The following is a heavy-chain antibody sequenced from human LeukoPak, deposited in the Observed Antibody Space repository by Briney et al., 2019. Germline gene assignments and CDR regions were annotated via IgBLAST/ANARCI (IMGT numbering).Heavy chain of an antibody. V-gene: IGHV1-8*01. CDR2: MNPNSGNT. D-gene: IGHD2-2*01. CDR3: ARAPLEGYCSSTSCSNWFDP. J-gene: IGHJ5*02. Sequence: ASVTVSCKASGYTFTSYDINWVRQAAGQGLEWMGWMNPNSGNTGYAQKFQGRVTMTRNTSISTAYMELSSLRSEDTAVYYCARAPLEGYCSSTSCSNWFDPWGQGTLVTVSS. CDR1: GYTFTSYD.